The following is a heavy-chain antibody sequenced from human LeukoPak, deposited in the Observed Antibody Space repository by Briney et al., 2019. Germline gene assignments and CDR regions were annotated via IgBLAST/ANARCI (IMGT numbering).Heavy chain of an antibody. CDR1: DGSISSYY. CDR2: IYFSGST. Sequence: SETLSLTCTVSDGSISSYYWSWIRQPPGTGLEWIGYIYFSGSTNYNPSLKSRVTISVNTSKNQFSLKLSSVTAADTAVYYCARETVPAITYSSGIGWFDPWGQGTLVTVSS. CDR3: ARETVPAITYSSGIGWFDP. V-gene: IGHV4-59*01. J-gene: IGHJ5*02. D-gene: IGHD6-19*01.